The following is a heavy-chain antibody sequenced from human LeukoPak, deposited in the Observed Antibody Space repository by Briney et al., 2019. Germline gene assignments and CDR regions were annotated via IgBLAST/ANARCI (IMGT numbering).Heavy chain of an antibody. CDR2: INHSGST. CDR1: GGSFSGYY. D-gene: IGHD3-22*01. V-gene: IGHV4-34*01. Sequence: SETLSLTCAVYGGSFSGYYWSWIRQPPGKGLEWIGEINHSGSTNYNPSLKSRVTVSVDTSKNQFSLKLSSVTAADTAVYYCARHAPNELTYYYDSSGQEFDYWGQGTLVTVSS. CDR3: ARHAPNELTYYYDSSGQEFDY. J-gene: IGHJ4*02.